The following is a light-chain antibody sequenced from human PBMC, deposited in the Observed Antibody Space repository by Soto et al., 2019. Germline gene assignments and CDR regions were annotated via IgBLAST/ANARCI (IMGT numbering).Light chain of an antibody. Sequence: ELVLTQSPGSLSLSPGERATLSCNTSQSSGSNFVAWYQQTPGQAPRLLVYGASSRATGIPARFSGSGSGTDFTLTVTSLEPEDFAVYYCQHYGSSLSITFGQGTRLEIK. CDR1: QSSGSNF. J-gene: IGKJ5*01. V-gene: IGKV3-20*01. CDR3: QHYGSSLSIT. CDR2: GAS.